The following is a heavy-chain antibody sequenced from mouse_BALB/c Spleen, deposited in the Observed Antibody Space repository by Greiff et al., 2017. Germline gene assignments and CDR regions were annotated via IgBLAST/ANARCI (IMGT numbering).Heavy chain of an antibody. Sequence: VQLKESGGGLVQPGGSLKLSCAASGFTFSSYGMSWVRQTPDKRLELVATINSNGGSTYYPDSVKGRFTISRDNAKNTLYLQMSSLKSEDTAMYYCARDGSWFAYWGQGTLVTVSA. D-gene: IGHD2-2*01. J-gene: IGHJ3*01. CDR1: GFTFSSYG. V-gene: IGHV5-6-3*01. CDR3: ARDGSWFAY. CDR2: INSNGGST.